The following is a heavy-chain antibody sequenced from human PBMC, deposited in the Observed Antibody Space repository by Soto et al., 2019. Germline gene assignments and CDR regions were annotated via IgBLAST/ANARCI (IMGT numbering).Heavy chain of an antibody. J-gene: IGHJ4*02. Sequence: PCGCLGISCAASGVTVSSSAIDGVRQATGKGLEREAVISYDGSNKYYADSLKGRFTISRDNSKNTLYLQMNSLRAEDTAVYYCARDRRPVLRFLEWSNTRPILDYWGQGTLVTVSS. CDR3: ARDRRPVLRFLEWSNTRPILDY. CDR1: GVTVSSSA. D-gene: IGHD3-3*01. V-gene: IGHV3-30-3*01. CDR2: ISYDGSNK.